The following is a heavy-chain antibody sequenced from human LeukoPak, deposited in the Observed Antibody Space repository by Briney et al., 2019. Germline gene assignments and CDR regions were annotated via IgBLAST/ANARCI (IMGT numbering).Heavy chain of an antibody. CDR1: GGSISSYY. D-gene: IGHD3-3*01. CDR3: ARARSDFWSGYHYYYYMDV. Sequence: PSETLSLTCTVSGGSISSYYWSWIRQPPGKGLEWIGYFYYSGSTNYNPSLKSRVTISVDTSKNQFSLKLSSVTAADTAVYYCARARSDFWSGYHYYYYMDVWGKGTTVTVSS. V-gene: IGHV4-59*01. CDR2: FYYSGST. J-gene: IGHJ6*03.